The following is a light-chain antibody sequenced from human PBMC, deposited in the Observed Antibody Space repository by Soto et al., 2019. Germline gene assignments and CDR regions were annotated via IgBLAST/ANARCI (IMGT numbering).Light chain of an antibody. J-gene: IGKJ3*01. CDR3: QQRSSWPFP. CDR2: ATS. V-gene: IGKV3-11*01. CDR1: QSIGNY. Sequence: EVVLTQSPATLSLSPGEGATLSCRASQSIGNYLAWYQQKPGQAPRLLIYATSNRATGIPARFSGSGSGTDFTLTISSIEPADFAVYYDQQRSSWPFPFGPGLKVD.